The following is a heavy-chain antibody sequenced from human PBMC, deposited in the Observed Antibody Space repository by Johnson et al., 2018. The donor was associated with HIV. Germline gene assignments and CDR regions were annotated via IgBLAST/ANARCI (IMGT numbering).Heavy chain of an antibody. CDR1: GFTFSSYA. CDR2: ISYDGSNK. CDR3: AKGPYDHDGAFDI. V-gene: IGHV3-30-3*01. J-gene: IGHJ3*02. D-gene: IGHD3-16*01. Sequence: QVQLVESGGGVVQPGRSLRLSCAASGFTFSSYAMHWFRQAPGTGLEGVAVISYDGSNKYSADSVKGRFTISRDNAKNSLYLQMNSLRAEDTALYCCAKGPYDHDGAFDIWGQGTMVTVSS.